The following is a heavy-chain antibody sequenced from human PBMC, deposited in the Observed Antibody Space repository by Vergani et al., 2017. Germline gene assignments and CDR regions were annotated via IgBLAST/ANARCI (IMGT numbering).Heavy chain of an antibody. CDR2: IYYSGST. J-gene: IGHJ5*02. V-gene: IGHV4-59*01. CDR1: GGSISSYY. D-gene: IGHD3-3*01. Sequence: QVQLQESGPGLVKPSETLSLTCTVSGGSISSYYRSWIRQPPGKGLEWIGYIYYSGSTNYNPSLKSRVTISVDTSKNQFSLKLSSVTAADTAVYYCARVVSFGVVRVGWFDPWGQGTLVTVSS. CDR3: ARVVSFGVVRVGWFDP.